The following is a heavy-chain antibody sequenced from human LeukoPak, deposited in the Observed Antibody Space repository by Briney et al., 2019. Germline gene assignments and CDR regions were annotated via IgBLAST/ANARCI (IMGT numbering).Heavy chain of an antibody. CDR3: ARSRYCSSTSCYGGAFDI. CDR2: IYYSGST. CDR1: GGSISSSSYY. J-gene: IGHJ3*02. Sequence: PSETLSLTCTVSGGSISSSSYYWGWIRQPPGKGLEWIGSIYYSGSTYYNPSLKSRVTISVDTSKNQFSLKLGSVTAADTAVYYCARSRYCSSTSCYGGAFDIWGQGTMVTVSS. V-gene: IGHV4-39*01. D-gene: IGHD2-2*01.